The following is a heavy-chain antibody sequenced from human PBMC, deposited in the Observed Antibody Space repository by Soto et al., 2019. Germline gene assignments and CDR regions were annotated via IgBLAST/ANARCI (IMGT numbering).Heavy chain of an antibody. CDR1: GGSISSGDYY. Sequence: PSETLSLTCPVSGGSISSGDYYWSWIRQPPGKGLEWIGYIYYSGSTYYNPSLKSRVTISVDTSKNQFSLKLSSVTAADTAVYYCARDYCTNGVCYHGMDVWGQGTTVTVSS. CDR3: ARDYCTNGVCYHGMDV. D-gene: IGHD2-8*01. CDR2: IYYSGST. J-gene: IGHJ6*02. V-gene: IGHV4-30-4*01.